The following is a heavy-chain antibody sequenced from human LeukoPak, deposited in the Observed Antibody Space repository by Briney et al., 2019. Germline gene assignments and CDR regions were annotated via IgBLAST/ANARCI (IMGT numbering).Heavy chain of an antibody. Sequence: ASVKVSCKASGYTFTSYDINWVRQATGQGLEWMGWMNPNSGNTGYAQKFQGRVTMTRNTSISTAYMEPSSLRSEDTAVYYCARGYLYYDILTGRRDLNDYWGQGTLVTVSS. CDR1: GYTFTSYD. J-gene: IGHJ4*02. V-gene: IGHV1-8*01. CDR3: ARGYLYYDILTGRRDLNDY. CDR2: MNPNSGNT. D-gene: IGHD3-9*01.